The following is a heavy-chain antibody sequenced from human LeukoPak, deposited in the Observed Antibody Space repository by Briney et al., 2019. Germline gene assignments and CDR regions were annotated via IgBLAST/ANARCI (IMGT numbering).Heavy chain of an antibody. D-gene: IGHD6-13*01. Sequence: TGGSLRLSCAASGFTFSSYSMNWVRQAPGKGLEWVSTISAGGGSTYYAGSVKGRFTISRDNSRNTLYLQMNSLRADDTAVYYCAKRLDYSSSWFYFDYWGQGTLVTVSS. V-gene: IGHV3-23*01. CDR3: AKRLDYSSSWFYFDY. J-gene: IGHJ4*02. CDR1: GFTFSSYS. CDR2: ISAGGGST.